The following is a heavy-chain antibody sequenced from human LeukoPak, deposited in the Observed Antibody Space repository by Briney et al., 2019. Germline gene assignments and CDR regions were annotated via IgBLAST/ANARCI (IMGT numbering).Heavy chain of an antibody. J-gene: IGHJ4*02. CDR1: GGTFSSYA. Sequence: GASVTVSCKASGGTFSSYAISWVRQAPGQGLEWMGRIIPIFGTANYAQKFQGRVTITTDESTSTAYMELSSLRSEDTAVYYCAREAGVGATVYRGQGTLVTVSS. D-gene: IGHD1-26*01. CDR3: AREAGVGATVY. V-gene: IGHV1-69*05. CDR2: IIPIFGTA.